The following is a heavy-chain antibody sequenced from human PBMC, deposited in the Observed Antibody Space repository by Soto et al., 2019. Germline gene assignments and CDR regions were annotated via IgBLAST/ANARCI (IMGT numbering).Heavy chain of an antibody. V-gene: IGHV1-18*01. D-gene: IGHD3-16*01. CDR2: ISAYNGNT. J-gene: IGHJ6*03. CDR3: ARSPHRGIFSYYYMDV. Sequence: ASVKVSCKASGYTFTSYGISWVRQAPGQGLEWMGWISAYNGNTNYAQKLQGRVTMTTDTSTSTAYMELRSLRSDDTAVYYCARSPHRGIFSYYYMDVWGKGTTVTVSS. CDR1: GYTFTSYG.